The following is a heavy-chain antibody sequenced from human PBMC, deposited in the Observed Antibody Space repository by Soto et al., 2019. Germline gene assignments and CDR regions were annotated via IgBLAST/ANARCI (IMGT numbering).Heavy chain of an antibody. Sequence: EGQLVQSGGGMVQPGESLRLSCAASGFTFSSSGMSWVRQAPGKGLEWVSSISIRGDYRYYADSVKGRFTISRDNSKNTLYRQMSSLTAEDTALYYCANHGGFDFWGQGTMVAVSS. V-gene: IGHV3-23*04. J-gene: IGHJ3*01. CDR2: ISIRGDYR. CDR3: ANHGGFDF. CDR1: GFTFSSSG. D-gene: IGHD4-17*01.